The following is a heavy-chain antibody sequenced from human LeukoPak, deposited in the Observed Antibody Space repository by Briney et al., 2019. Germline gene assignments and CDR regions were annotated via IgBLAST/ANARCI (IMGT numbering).Heavy chain of an antibody. CDR3: ASTYCSGGSCFDY. J-gene: IGHJ4*02. CDR2: IYHSGST. V-gene: IGHV4-30-2*01. Sequence: PSQTLSHTCAVSGGSISSGGYSWSWIRQPPGKGLEWIGYIYHSGSTYYNPSLKSRVTISVDRSKNQFSLKLSSVTAADTAVYYCASTYCSGGSCFDYWGQGTLVTVSS. CDR1: GGSISSGGYS. D-gene: IGHD2-15*01.